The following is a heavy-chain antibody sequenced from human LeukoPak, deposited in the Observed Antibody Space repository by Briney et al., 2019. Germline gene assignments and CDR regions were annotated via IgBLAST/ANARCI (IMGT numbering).Heavy chain of an antibody. CDR3: AKFNIVVVVAATRNWFDP. CDR1: GFTFSSYA. CDR2: ISGSGGST. J-gene: IGHJ5*02. V-gene: IGHV3-23*01. Sequence: PGGSLRLSCAASGFTFSSYAMSSVRQAPGKGLEWVSAISGSGGSTYYADSVKGRFTISRDNSKNTLYLQMNSLRAEDTAVYYCAKFNIVVVVAATRNWFDPWGQGTLVTVSS. D-gene: IGHD2-15*01.